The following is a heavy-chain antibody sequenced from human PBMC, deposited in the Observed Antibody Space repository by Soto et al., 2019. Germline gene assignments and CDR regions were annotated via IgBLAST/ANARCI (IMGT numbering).Heavy chain of an antibody. V-gene: IGHV1-24*01. D-gene: IGHD3-10*01. J-gene: IGHJ4*02. CDR2: FDPEDGET. CDR3: ATGGPAGDFDY. CDR1: GYTLNELS. Sequence: ASVKVSCKVSGYTLNELSIHWVRQPPGKGLERMGGFDPEDGETVYAQKFQGRVTMTEDTSTDTANMELNSLTSEDTAVYYCATGGPAGDFDYWGQGTLVTVSS.